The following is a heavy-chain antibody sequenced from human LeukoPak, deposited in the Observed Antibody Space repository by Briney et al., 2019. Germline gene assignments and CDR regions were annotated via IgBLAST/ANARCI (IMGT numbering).Heavy chain of an antibody. J-gene: IGHJ4*02. V-gene: IGHV1-69*05. Sequence: SVKVSCKASGGTFSSYAISWVQQAPGQGLEWMGRIIPIFGTANYAQKFQGRVTITTDESTSTAYMELSSLRSDDTAVYYCARVPGDYWGQGTLVTVSS. CDR1: GGTFSSYA. CDR3: ARVPGDY. CDR2: IIPIFGTA. D-gene: IGHD1-1*01.